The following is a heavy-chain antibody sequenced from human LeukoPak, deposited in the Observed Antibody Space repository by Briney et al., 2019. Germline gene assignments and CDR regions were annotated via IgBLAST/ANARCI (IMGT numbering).Heavy chain of an antibody. D-gene: IGHD6-6*01. V-gene: IGHV3-23*01. CDR1: GFTFSNYA. Sequence: GGSLRLSCAASGFTFSNYAMSWVRQAPGKGLEWVSGTSGSGDSTYYADSVKGRFTISKDNSKNTLYLQMNSLRGEDTAVYYCSNWVEGARPSLDYWGQGALVTVSS. CDR2: TSGSGDST. J-gene: IGHJ4*02. CDR3: SNWVEGARPSLDY.